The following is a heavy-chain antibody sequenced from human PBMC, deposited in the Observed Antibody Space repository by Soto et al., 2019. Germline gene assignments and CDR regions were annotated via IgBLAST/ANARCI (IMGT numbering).Heavy chain of an antibody. J-gene: IGHJ4*02. Sequence: GGSLRLSCAASGFTFSSYAMHWVRQAPGKGLEWVALISYDGSDKDYADYVKGRFTISRDNSRNTLFLQMNSLRAEDTAVYYCARDYYKYYDSSGYYRSPAYWGQGTLVTV. V-gene: IGHV3-30-3*01. CDR3: ARDYYKYYDSSGYYRSPAY. CDR2: ISYDGSDK. CDR1: GFTFSSYA. D-gene: IGHD3-22*01.